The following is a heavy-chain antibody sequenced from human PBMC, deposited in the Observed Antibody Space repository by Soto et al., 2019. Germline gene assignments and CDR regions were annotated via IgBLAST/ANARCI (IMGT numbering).Heavy chain of an antibody. D-gene: IGHD6-13*01. V-gene: IGHV1-18*01. CDR1: GYTFTNYA. CDR3: ARDLAAAGPFDC. Sequence: QVQLVQSGAEVKKPGASVKVSCKASGYTFTNYAFSWVRQAPGQGLEWMGWISAYNGNTNYPQKIQGRVTMTTDTSTSTAYMELRSLRSDDTAVYYCARDLAAAGPFDCLSQGTLVTVSS. CDR2: ISAYNGNT. J-gene: IGHJ4*02.